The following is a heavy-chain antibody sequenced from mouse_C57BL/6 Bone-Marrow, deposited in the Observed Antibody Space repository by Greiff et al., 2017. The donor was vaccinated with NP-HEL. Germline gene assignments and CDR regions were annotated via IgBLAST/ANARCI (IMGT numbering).Heavy chain of an antibody. CDR3: ARVWDGY. CDR2: IDPSDSYT. J-gene: IGHJ2*01. Sequence: QVQLQQPGAELVMPGASVKLSCKASGYTFTSYWMHWVKQRPGQGLEWIGEIDPSDSYTNYNQQFKGKSTLTVDKSSSTAYMQLSSLTSEDSAVYYCARVWDGYWGQGTTLTVSS. D-gene: IGHD4-1*01. CDR1: GYTFTSYW. V-gene: IGHV1-69*01.